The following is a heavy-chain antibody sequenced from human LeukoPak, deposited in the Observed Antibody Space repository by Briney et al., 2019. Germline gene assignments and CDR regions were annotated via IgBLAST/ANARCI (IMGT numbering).Heavy chain of an antibody. D-gene: IGHD3-3*01. J-gene: IGHJ3*02. CDR2: IIPIFGTA. V-gene: IGHV1-69*13. CDR3: ARSITIFGVVNYAFDI. CDR1: GGTFSSYA. Sequence: SVKVSCKASGGTFSSYAISWVRQAPGQGLEWMGGIIPIFGTANYAQKFQGRVTITADESTSTAYMELSSLRSEDTAVYYCARSITIFGVVNYAFDIWGQGTMVTVSS.